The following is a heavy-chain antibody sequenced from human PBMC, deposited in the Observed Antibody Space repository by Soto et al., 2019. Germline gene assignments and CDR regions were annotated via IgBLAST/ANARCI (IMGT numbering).Heavy chain of an antibody. Sequence: PGGSLRLSCAASGFTFSSYAMSWVRQAPGKGLEWVSAISGSGGSTYYADSVKGRFTISRDNSKNTLYLQMNSLRAEDTAVYYCAKGGSEYGSGSYYKNWFDPWGQGTLVTVSS. D-gene: IGHD3-10*01. V-gene: IGHV3-23*01. J-gene: IGHJ5*02. CDR2: ISGSGGST. CDR3: AKGGSEYGSGSYYKNWFDP. CDR1: GFTFSSYA.